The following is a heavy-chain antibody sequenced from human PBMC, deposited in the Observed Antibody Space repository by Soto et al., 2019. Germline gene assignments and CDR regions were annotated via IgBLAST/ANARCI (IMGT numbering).Heavy chain of an antibody. J-gene: IGHJ4*02. Sequence: LRLSCAASGFTFSTYSMNWVRQAPGKGLEWVSFISSSSSLTYYADSVKGRFTISRDNAKNSLYLQMNSLRAEDTAVYYCARLTSGSAYYFDYWGQGTLVTVSS. CDR2: ISSSSSLT. V-gene: IGHV3-21*01. CDR3: ARLTSGSAYYFDY. CDR1: GFTFSTYS. D-gene: IGHD3-22*01.